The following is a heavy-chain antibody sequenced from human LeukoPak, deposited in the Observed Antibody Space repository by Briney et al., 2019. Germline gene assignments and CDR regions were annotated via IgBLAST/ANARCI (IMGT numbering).Heavy chain of an antibody. CDR3: AKDQSACLGQLDY. J-gene: IGHJ4*02. CDR1: GCTFSSYA. CDR2: ISGSGGST. V-gene: IGHV3-23*01. Sequence: GGSLRLSCAGSGCTFSSYAMSWVRQAPGKGLEWVSAISGSGGSTYYADSVKGRFTISRDNSKNTLYLQMNSLRAEDTAVYYCAKDQSACLGQLDYWGQGTLVTVFS. D-gene: IGHD5/OR15-5a*01.